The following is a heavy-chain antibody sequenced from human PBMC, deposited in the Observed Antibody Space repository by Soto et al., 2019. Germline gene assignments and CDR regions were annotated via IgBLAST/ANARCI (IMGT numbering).Heavy chain of an antibody. Sequence: SETLSLTCAVYCGSFSGYYWSWIRQPPGKGLEWIGEINHSGSTNYNPSLKSRVTISVDTSKNQFSLKLSSVTAADTAVYYCARRRFRITIFGVVKECWFDPWGQGTLVTVSS. D-gene: IGHD3-3*01. J-gene: IGHJ5*02. CDR2: INHSGST. V-gene: IGHV4-34*01. CDR1: CGSFSGYY. CDR3: ARRRFRITIFGVVKECWFDP.